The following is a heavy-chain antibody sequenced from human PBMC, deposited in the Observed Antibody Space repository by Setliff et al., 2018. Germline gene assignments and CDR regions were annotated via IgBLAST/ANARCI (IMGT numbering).Heavy chain of an antibody. CDR2: MNPNSGNT. J-gene: IGHJ4*02. D-gene: IGHD3-3*01. Sequence: VASVKVSCKASGYTFTSYDINWVRQATGQGLEWMGWMNPNSGNTGYAQKFQGRVTMTRNTSISTAYMDVSSLRFEDTAVYYCARAQSWSGGPYYFDYWGQGTLVTVSS. CDR3: ARAQSWSGGPYYFDY. V-gene: IGHV1-8*02. CDR1: GYTFTSYD.